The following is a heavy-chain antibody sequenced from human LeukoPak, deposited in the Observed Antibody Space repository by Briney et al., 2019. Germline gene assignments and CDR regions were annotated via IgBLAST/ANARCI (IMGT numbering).Heavy chain of an antibody. D-gene: IGHD1-26*01. CDR3: ARVVVGAIV. CDR1: GGSISSGSYY. Sequence: PSQTLSLTCTVSGGSISSGSYYWSWIRQPAGKGLEWIGRIYTSGSTNYNPSLKSRVTISVDTSKNQFSLKLSSVTAADTAVYYCARVVVGAIVWGQGTLVTVSS. CDR2: IYTSGST. V-gene: IGHV4-61*02. J-gene: IGHJ4*02.